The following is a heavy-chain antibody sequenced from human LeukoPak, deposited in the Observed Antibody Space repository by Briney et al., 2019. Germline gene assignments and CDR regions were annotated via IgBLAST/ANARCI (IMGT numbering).Heavy chain of an antibody. V-gene: IGHV4-4*07. CDR3: ARGGCSGGSCYSSIEYYYYSMDV. CDR1: GGSISSYY. Sequence: SETLSLTCTVSGGSISSYYWSWIRQPAGKGLEWIGRVYTSGSTNYNPSLKSRVTMSVDTSKNQFSLKLSSVTAADTAVYYCARGGCSGGSCYSSIEYYYYSMDVWGKGTTVTVSS. J-gene: IGHJ6*03. D-gene: IGHD2-15*01. CDR2: VYTSGST.